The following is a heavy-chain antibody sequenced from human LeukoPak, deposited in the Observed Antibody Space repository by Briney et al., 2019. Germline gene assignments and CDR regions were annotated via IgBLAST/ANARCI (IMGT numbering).Heavy chain of an antibody. D-gene: IGHD3-10*01. CDR1: GYSFTSYW. J-gene: IGHJ4*02. CDR2: IYPGDSDT. Sequence: PGESLKISCKGSGYSFTSYWIGWVRPMPGKGLEWMGIIYPGDSDTRYSPSFQGQVTISADKSISTAYLQWSSLKASDTAMYYCARKITYYYGSGSPLSFDYWGQGTLVTVSS. CDR3: ARKITYYYGSGSPLSFDY. V-gene: IGHV5-51*01.